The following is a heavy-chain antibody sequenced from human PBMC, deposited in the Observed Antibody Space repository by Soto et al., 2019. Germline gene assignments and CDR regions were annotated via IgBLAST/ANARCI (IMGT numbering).Heavy chain of an antibody. Sequence: QVPLQESGPGLVMPSQTLSLTCTVSGGSISGGGYYWSWIRQHPGKGLEWIGYIYYSGTTYYNPSLKSRVNISIDTSKNQFSLKLSSVTAADTALYYCARDSPISIIADSWGQGTLVTVSS. CDR2: IYYSGTT. D-gene: IGHD3-10*01. CDR3: ARDSPISIIADS. J-gene: IGHJ4*02. V-gene: IGHV4-31*03. CDR1: GGSISGGGYY.